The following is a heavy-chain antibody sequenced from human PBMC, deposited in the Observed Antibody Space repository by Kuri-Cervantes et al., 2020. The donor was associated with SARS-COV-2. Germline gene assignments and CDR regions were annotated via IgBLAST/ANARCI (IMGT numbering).Heavy chain of an antibody. CDR3: AKTLLQYSGKYSLDS. D-gene: IGHD5-12*01. V-gene: IGHV3-30*18. J-gene: IGHJ4*02. CDR1: GFMFSRFG. Sequence: GESLKISCAASGFMFSRFGMHWVRQLPGKGLESEAVVSSDGVNQSYGESVKGRFTVSRDNYNNLLYLQMSSLSADDTAVYYCAKTLLQYSGKYSLDSWGQGTLVTVSS. CDR2: VSSDGVNQ.